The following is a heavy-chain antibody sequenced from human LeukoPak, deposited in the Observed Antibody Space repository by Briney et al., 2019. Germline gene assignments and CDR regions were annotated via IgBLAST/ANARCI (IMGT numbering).Heavy chain of an antibody. D-gene: IGHD6-19*01. Sequence: GGSLRLSCAASGFTFSSYAMSWVRQAPGKGLEWVSAISGSGSSTYYADSVKGRFTISRDNSKNTLHLQMNSLRAEDTAVYYCAKPRENSSGVGRYFDYWGQETLVTVSS. CDR2: ISGSGSST. CDR3: AKPRENSSGVGRYFDY. V-gene: IGHV3-23*01. J-gene: IGHJ4*02. CDR1: GFTFSSYA.